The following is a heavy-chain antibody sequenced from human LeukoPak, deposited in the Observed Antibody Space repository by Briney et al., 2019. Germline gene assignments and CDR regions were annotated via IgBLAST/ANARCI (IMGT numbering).Heavy chain of an antibody. Sequence: GGSLRLSCAASGFTFSISAMSWVRQAQGKRLEWVSGISGSVVSTYYADPVKGRFTISRDNSKNTLYLQMNSLRAEDTAVYYCAKGSLSGGTHYFDFWGQGTLVTVSS. CDR1: GFTFSISA. CDR2: ISGSVVST. J-gene: IGHJ4*02. D-gene: IGHD2-15*01. CDR3: AKGSLSGGTHYFDF. V-gene: IGHV3-23*01.